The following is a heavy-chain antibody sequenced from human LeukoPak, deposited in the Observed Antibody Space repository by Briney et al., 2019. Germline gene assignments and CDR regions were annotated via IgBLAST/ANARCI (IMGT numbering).Heavy chain of an antibody. V-gene: IGHV1-2*02. D-gene: IGHD3-22*01. CDR3: ATSIGDYYDSSALDY. CDR2: INPNTGGT. Sequence: ASVKVSCKASGYTFTVYYIHWVRQAPGQGLEWMGWINPNTGGTNYAQKFQGRVTMTRDTSISTANMELSRLRSDDTAVYFCATSIGDYYDSSALDYWGQGTLVTVSS. CDR1: GYTFTVYY. J-gene: IGHJ4*02.